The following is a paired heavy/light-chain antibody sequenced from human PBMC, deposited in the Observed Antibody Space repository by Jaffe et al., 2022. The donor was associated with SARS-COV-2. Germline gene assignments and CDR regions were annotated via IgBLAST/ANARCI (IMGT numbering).Light chain of an antibody. Sequence: DIQMTQSPSSLSASVGDRVTITCRASQSISNYLNWYQQKPGKAPKLLIYAASSLQSGVPSRFSGSRSGTDFTLTISSLQPEDFATYYCQQSSTAPYTFGQGTKLEIK. CDR1: QSISNY. CDR2: AAS. V-gene: IGKV1-39*01. CDR3: QQSSTAPYT. J-gene: IGKJ2*01.
Heavy chain of an antibody. V-gene: IGHV4-61*01. Sequence: QVQLQESGPGLVKPSETLSLTCTVSGDSVSSGSYYWTWIRQPPGKGLEWIGHISYSGTTRYNPSLKSRVTISIDTSKDQFSLKLSSVTAADTAVYSCARNPMAGTRDWFDPWGQGTLVTVSS. CDR2: ISYSGTT. CDR1: GDSVSSGSYY. J-gene: IGHJ5*02. D-gene: IGHD6-19*01. CDR3: ARNPMAGTRDWFDP.